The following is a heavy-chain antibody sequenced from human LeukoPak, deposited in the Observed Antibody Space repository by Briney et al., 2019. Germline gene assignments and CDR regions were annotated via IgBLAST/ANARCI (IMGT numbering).Heavy chain of an antibody. CDR2: INTDGSST. J-gene: IGHJ4*02. CDR3: AKGSWQLKLYYFDY. Sequence: PGGSLRLSCAASGFTFSTYWMHWVRQAPGKGLVWVSRINTDGSSTSYADSVMGRFTISRDNAKNTLSLQMNSLRAEDTAVYYCAKGSWQLKLYYFDYWGQGTLVTVSS. V-gene: IGHV3-74*01. D-gene: IGHD6-6*01. CDR1: GFTFSTYW.